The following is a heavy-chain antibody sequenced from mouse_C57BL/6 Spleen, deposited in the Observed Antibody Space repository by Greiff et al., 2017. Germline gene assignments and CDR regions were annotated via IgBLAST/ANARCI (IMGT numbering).Heavy chain of an antibody. D-gene: IGHD1-1*01. CDR3: ARSDPCYYGGSYLFDN. CDR2: INPSNGGT. Sequence: VQLQQPGTELVKPGASVKLSCKASGYTFTSYWMHWVKQRPGQGLEWIGNINPSNGGTNYNEKFKSKATLTVDKSSSTASMQLSSLTSADSAVYYYARSDPCYYGGSYLFDNWGQGNTLTVSS. J-gene: IGHJ2*01. CDR1: GYTFTSYW. V-gene: IGHV1-53*01.